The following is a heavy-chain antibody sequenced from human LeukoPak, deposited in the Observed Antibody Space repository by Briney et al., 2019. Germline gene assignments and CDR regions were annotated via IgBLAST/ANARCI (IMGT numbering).Heavy chain of an antibody. Sequence: GASVKVSCKPSGGTFSTYTINWVRQAPGQGLEWMGRIIPILGITNYAQKFQGRVTITADESTNTAYMELSSLRSEDTAAYYCAGDRGYSSRNGFDPWGQGTLVTVSS. V-gene: IGHV1-69*04. D-gene: IGHD6-13*01. J-gene: IGHJ5*02. CDR2: IIPILGIT. CDR1: GGTFSTYT. CDR3: AGDRGYSSRNGFDP.